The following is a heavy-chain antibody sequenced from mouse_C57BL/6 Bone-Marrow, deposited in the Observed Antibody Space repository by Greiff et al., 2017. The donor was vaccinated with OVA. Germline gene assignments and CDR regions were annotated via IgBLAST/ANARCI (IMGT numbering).Heavy chain of an antibody. V-gene: IGHV3-6*01. CDR1: GYSITSGYY. D-gene: IGHD3-2*02. Sequence: EVKLQESGPGLVKPSQSLSLTCSVTGYSITSGYYWNWIRQFPGNKLEWMGYISYDGSNNYNPSLKNRISITRDTSKNQFFLKLNSVTTEDTATYYCALQHRLSWFAYWGQGTLVTVSA. CDR2: ISYDGSN. CDR3: ALQHRLSWFAY. J-gene: IGHJ3*01.